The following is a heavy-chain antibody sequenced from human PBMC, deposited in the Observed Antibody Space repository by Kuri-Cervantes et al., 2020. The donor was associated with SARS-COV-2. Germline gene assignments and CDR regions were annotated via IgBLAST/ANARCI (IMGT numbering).Heavy chain of an antibody. CDR1: GGTFSSYT. CDR3: ATDFAVFGSGGSCCLH. D-gene: IGHD2-15*01. Sequence: SVKVSCKASGGTFSSYTISWVRQAPGQGLEWMGGIIPIFGTAIYAQKFQGRVTMTEDTSTDTAYMELSSLRSEDTAVYYCATDFAVFGSGGSCCLHWGQGTLVTVSS. J-gene: IGHJ4*02. V-gene: IGHV1-69*06. CDR2: IIPIFGTA.